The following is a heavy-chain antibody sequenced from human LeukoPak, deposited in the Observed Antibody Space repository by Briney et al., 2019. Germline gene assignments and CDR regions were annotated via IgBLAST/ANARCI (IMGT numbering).Heavy chain of an antibody. D-gene: IGHD7-27*01. CDR2: IGEDGSEK. Sequence: PGGSLRLSCAASGFTFSSYWMTWVRQAPGKGLEWVANIGEDGSEKYYVDSVKGRFTISRDNAKNSLYLQVNSLRAEDTAVYYCAKDPNRGENDYWGQGTLVTVSS. CDR3: AKDPNRGENDY. CDR1: GFTFSSYW. J-gene: IGHJ4*02. V-gene: IGHV3-7*03.